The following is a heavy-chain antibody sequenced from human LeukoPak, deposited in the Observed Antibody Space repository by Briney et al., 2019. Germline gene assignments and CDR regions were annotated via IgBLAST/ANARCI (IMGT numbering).Heavy chain of an antibody. D-gene: IGHD5/OR15-5a*01. CDR1: GGSVSSGSYY. CDR3: ARGFYENPFDY. CDR2: IYYSGST. V-gene: IGHV4-61*01. J-gene: IGHJ4*02. Sequence: PSETLSLTCTVSGGSVSSGSYYWSWIRQPPGKGLEWIGYIYYSGSTNYNPSLKSRVTISVDTFKNQFSLKLSSVTAADTAVYYCARGFYENPFDYWGQGTLVTVSS.